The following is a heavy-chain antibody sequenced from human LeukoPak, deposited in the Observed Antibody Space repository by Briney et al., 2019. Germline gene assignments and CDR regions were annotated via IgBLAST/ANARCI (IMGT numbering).Heavy chain of an antibody. V-gene: IGHV4-61*02. CDR3: ARAGGLQPDY. D-gene: IGHD5-24*01. CDR1: GGSISSGSYY. CDR2: IYTSGST. Sequence: SQTLSLTCTVSGGSISSGSYYWSWIRQPAEKGLEWIGRIYTSGSTNYNPSLKSRVTISVDTSKNQFSLKLSSVTAADTAVYYCARAGGLQPDYWGQGTLVTVSS. J-gene: IGHJ4*02.